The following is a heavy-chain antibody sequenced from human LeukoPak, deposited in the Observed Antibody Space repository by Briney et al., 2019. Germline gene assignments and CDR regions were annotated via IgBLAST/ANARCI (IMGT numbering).Heavy chain of an antibody. V-gene: IGHV1-46*03. J-gene: IGHJ4*02. CDR2: INPSGGST. CDR3: ASGAGATIDY. CDR1: GGTFSSYA. D-gene: IGHD1-26*01. Sequence: ASVKVSCKASGGTFSSYAISWVRQAPGQGLEWMGIINPSGGSTSYAQKFQGRVTMTRDTSTSTVYMELSSLRSEDTAVYYCASGAGATIDYWGQGTLVTVPS.